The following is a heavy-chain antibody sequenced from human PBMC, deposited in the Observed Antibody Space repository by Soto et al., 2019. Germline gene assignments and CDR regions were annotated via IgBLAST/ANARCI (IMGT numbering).Heavy chain of an antibody. CDR1: GGSIGSGDYY. CDR2: IYYSGST. V-gene: IGHV4-30-4*01. J-gene: IGHJ5*02. CDR3: ATVGDYSGSPRFYP. D-gene: IGHD3-10*01. Sequence: PSETLSLSCTVSGGSIGSGDYYWSWIRQPPGKGLEWIGYIYYSGSTYYNPSLKSRVTISVDTSKNQFSLKLSSVTAADTAVYYWATVGDYSGSPRFYPCGQETLLTISS.